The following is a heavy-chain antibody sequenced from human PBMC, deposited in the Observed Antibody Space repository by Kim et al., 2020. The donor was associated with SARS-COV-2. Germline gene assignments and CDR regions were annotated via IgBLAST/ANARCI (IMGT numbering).Heavy chain of an antibody. CDR1: GASVNNNNDY. D-gene: IGHD1-26*01. Sequence: SETLSLTCTVSGASVNNNNDYWVWIRQPPGKGLEWVGSIYYGGSTYSSPSLKSRVTITTDTSKNQFSLKLSSVTAADTAVYYCARRGLMGSPLWGQGTLVTVSS. J-gene: IGHJ4*02. CDR2: IYYGGST. V-gene: IGHV4-39*01. CDR3: ARRGLMGSPL.